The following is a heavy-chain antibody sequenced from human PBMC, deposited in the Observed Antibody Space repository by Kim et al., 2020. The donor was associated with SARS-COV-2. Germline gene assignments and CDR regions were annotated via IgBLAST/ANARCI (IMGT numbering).Heavy chain of an antibody. Sequence: GGSLRLSCAASGFTFSNYGMHWVRQAPGKGLVWVSSSRRGGTGAETLYADSVRGRFTIARAESNNTLYLRRISLRDADPAVYECAQKDAAGPYGLYF. D-gene: IGHD4-17*01. V-gene: IGHV3-23*01. J-gene: IGHJ2*01. CDR1: GFTFSNYG. CDR3: AQKDAAGPYGLYF. CDR2: SRRGGTGAET.